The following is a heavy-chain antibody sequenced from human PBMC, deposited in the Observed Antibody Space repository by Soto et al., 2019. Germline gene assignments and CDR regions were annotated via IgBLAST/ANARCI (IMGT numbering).Heavy chain of an antibody. D-gene: IGHD6-13*01. CDR3: ARGSSGREKYYYYGMDV. CDR1: GFTFSSYA. V-gene: IGHV3-30-3*01. J-gene: IGHJ6*02. CDR2: ISYDGSNK. Sequence: QVQLVESGGGVVQPGRSLRLSCAASGFTFSSYAMHWVRQAPGKGLEWVAVISYDGSNKYYADSVKGRFTISRDNSKNTLYLQMNSLRAEDTAVYYSARGSSGREKYYYYGMDVWGQGTTVTVSS.